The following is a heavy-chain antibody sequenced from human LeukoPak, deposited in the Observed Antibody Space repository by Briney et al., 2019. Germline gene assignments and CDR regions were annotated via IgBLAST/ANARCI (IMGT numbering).Heavy chain of an antibody. V-gene: IGHV3-30*03. Sequence: GGSLRLSCAASGFTFSSHDMHWVRQAPGKGLEWVAIISYDGGKKDYADSVKGRFTISRDNSKNTLYLQMNSLRTEDRAVYYCARGPSGYHNTGGQGTLVTVSS. CDR1: GFTFSSHD. J-gene: IGHJ4*02. CDR3: ARGPSGYHNT. D-gene: IGHD5-12*01. CDR2: ISYDGGKK.